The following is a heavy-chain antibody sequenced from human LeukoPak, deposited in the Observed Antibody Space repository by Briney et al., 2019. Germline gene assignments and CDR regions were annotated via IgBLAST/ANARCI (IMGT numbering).Heavy chain of an antibody. J-gene: IGHJ5*02. CDR3: ARLPRGNWFDP. Sequence: SETLSLTCTVSGGSIVGYYWTWIRQPPGKGREWIGNIYYSGTTIYNPPLKSRITMSLDTSKNQFSLRLSSVTAADTAVYYCARLPRGNWFDPWGQGTLVTVSS. CDR2: IYYSGTT. D-gene: IGHD3-10*01. CDR1: GGSIVGYY. V-gene: IGHV4-59*01.